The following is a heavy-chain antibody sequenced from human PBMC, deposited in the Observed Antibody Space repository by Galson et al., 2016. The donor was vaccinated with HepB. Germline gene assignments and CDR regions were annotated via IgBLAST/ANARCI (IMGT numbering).Heavy chain of an antibody. V-gene: IGHV3-21*01. CDR2: ISSSSSYI. J-gene: IGHJ4*02. D-gene: IGHD1-26*01. CDR3: ARGDIVGAIFDY. CDR1: GFTFSSYS. Sequence: SLRLSCAASGFTFSSYSMNWVRQAPGKGLEWVSSISSSSSYIYYADSVKGRFTISRGNAKNSLYLQMNSLRAEDTAVYYCARGDIVGAIFDYWGQGTLGTVSS.